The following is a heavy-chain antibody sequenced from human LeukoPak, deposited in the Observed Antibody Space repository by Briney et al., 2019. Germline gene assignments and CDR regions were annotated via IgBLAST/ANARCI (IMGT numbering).Heavy chain of an antibody. CDR3: ARDYIWFGEFYSNWFDP. D-gene: IGHD3-10*01. Sequence: PSETLSLTCTVSGGSISNYYWSWIRQPPGKGLEWIGYIYYSGSSHYNPSLKSRVTMSVDTSNNQFSLRLSSVTAADTAVYYCARDYIWFGEFYSNWFDPWGQGTLVTVSS. CDR2: IYYSGSS. V-gene: IGHV4-59*01. CDR1: GGSISNYY. J-gene: IGHJ5*02.